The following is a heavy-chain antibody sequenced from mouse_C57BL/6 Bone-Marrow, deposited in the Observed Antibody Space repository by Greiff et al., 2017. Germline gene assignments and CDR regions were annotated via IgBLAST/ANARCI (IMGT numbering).Heavy chain of an antibody. CDR2: ISSGGSYT. CDR3: ARLAGTYFDY. V-gene: IGHV5-6*01. Sequence: EVQLVESGGDLVKPGGSLKLSCAASGFTFSSYGMSWVRQTPDKRLEWVATISSGGSYTYYPDSVKGRFTISSDNAKNTLYLQMSSLKSEDTAMYYCARLAGTYFDYWGQGTTLTVSS. J-gene: IGHJ2*01. D-gene: IGHD4-1*01. CDR1: GFTFSSYG.